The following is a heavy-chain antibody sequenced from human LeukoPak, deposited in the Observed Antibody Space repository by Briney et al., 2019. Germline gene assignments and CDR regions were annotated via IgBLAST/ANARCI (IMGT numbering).Heavy chain of an antibody. Sequence: PGGSLRLSCAASGFTFSNYGMNWVRQAPGKGLEWVSYISSSSSTIYYADSVKGRFTISRDNAKNSLYLQMNSLRAEDTAVYYCARATLYSSPDYWGQGTLVTVSS. D-gene: IGHD5-18*01. J-gene: IGHJ4*02. V-gene: IGHV3-48*01. CDR3: ARATLYSSPDY. CDR2: ISSSSSTI. CDR1: GFTFSNYG.